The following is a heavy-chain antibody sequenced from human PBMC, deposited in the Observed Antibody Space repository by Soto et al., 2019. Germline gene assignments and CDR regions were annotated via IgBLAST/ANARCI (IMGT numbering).Heavy chain of an antibody. J-gene: IGHJ6*02. D-gene: IGHD4-4*01. V-gene: IGHV4-59*01. Sequence: PSETLSLTCTASGGSISSYYWSWIRQPPGKGLEWIGHIYYSGSTNYNPSLKSRVTISVDTSKNQFSLKLSSVTAADTAVYYCARGVYSNYDYYYYYGMDVWGQGTTVTVSS. CDR3: ARGVYSNYDYYYYYGMDV. CDR2: IYYSGST. CDR1: GGSISSYY.